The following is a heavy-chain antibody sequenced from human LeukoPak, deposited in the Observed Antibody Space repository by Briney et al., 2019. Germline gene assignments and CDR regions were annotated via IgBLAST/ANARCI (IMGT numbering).Heavy chain of an antibody. D-gene: IGHD5-12*01. Sequence: PSETLSLTCTVSGGSISGYFWTWIRQPAGKELEWIGRVYTSGTTYYNPSRESRFTISLDTFNNQFSLRVTSVTAAGTAIYYCARGTEKTRISGYYSFDHWGRGLLVTVSS. V-gene: IGHV4-4*07. CDR2: VYTSGTT. CDR1: GGSISGYF. J-gene: IGHJ4*02. CDR3: ARGTEKTRISGYYSFDH.